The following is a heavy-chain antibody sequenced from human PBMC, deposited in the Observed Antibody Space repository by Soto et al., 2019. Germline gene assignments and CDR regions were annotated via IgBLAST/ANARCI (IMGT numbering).Heavy chain of an antibody. CDR3: ARVVPGAEAWFGP. CDR2: TSLYSDGT. CDR1: GYTFSNYG. Sequence: ASVKVSCKTSGYTFSNYGITWVRQAPGQPLEWLGWTSLYSDGTSYAQKFRGRVSMTTDTSTTTAYMELRSLRSDDTAVYYCARVVPGAEAWFGPWGQGTQVTVSS. V-gene: IGHV1-18*01. J-gene: IGHJ5*02.